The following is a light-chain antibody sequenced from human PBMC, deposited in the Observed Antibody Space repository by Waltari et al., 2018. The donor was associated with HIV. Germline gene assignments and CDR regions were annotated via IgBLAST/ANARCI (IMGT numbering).Light chain of an antibody. Sequence: QSALTQPPSVSGSPGQSLTISCTGANTAIGPYNLVSWYRQHPGKTPQLLIYRVNSRPSGVSDRVAGSKSGNTAALTISSLQAEDEADYYCSSYTSADSLLFGGGTKLTVL. V-gene: IGLV2-14*02. J-gene: IGLJ2*01. CDR1: NTAIGPYNL. CDR2: RVN. CDR3: SSYTSADSLL.